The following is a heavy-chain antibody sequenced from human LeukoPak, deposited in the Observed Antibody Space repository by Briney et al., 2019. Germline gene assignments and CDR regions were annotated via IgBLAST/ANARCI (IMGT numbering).Heavy chain of an antibody. CDR1: GFTFSSYG. V-gene: IGHV3-30*18. J-gene: IGHJ6*02. D-gene: IGHD3-22*01. Sequence: GRSLRLSCAASGFTFSSYGMHWVRQAPGKGLEWVAVISYDGSNKYYADSVKGRFTISRDNSKNTLYLQMNSLRAEDTAVYYCAKAGHSSGYYYYYGMDVWGQGTTVTVSS. CDR3: AKAGHSSGYYYYYGMDV. CDR2: ISYDGSNK.